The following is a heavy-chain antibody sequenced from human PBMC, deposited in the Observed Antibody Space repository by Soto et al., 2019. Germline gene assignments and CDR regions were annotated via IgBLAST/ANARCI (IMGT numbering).Heavy chain of an antibody. CDR3: ASDAISMVRGTNNWFDP. Sequence: PGGSLRLSCEASVFIFSDHAMSWGRQAPGKGLEWASAISGNGMATYYADSVKGRFTISRDNSKNTLYLQMNRLRADFTAVFYCASDAISMVRGTNNWFDPWGQGTLVSVFS. J-gene: IGHJ5*02. D-gene: IGHD3-10*01. CDR2: ISGNGMAT. CDR1: VFIFSDHA. V-gene: IGHV3-23*01.